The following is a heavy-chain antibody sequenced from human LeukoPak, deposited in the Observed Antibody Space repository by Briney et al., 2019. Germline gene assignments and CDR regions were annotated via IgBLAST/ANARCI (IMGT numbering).Heavy chain of an antibody. CDR3: ARDGDIQKFDY. CDR2: IYYSWST. V-gene: IGHV4-59*01. Sequence: PSETLSLTCTVSGGSISSYYWSWIRQPPGKGLEWIGYIYYSWSTNYNPSLKSRVTISVDTSKNQFSLKLSSVTAADTAVYYCARDGDIQKFDYWGQGTLVTVSS. J-gene: IGHJ4*02. D-gene: IGHD7-27*01. CDR1: GGSISSYY.